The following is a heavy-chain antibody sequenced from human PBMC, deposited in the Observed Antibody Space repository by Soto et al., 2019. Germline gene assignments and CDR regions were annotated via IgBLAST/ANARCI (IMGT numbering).Heavy chain of an antibody. CDR3: ARSPAFYDFWSGWGRQLPMDV. CDR2: INSDGSST. Sequence: PGGSLRLSCAASGFTFSSYWMHWVRQAPGKGLVWVSRINSDGSSTSYADSVKGRFTISRDNAKNTLYLQMNSLRAEDTAVYYCARSPAFYDFWSGWGRQLPMDVWGKGTTVTVSS. CDR1: GFTFSSYW. D-gene: IGHD3-3*01. V-gene: IGHV3-74*01. J-gene: IGHJ6*03.